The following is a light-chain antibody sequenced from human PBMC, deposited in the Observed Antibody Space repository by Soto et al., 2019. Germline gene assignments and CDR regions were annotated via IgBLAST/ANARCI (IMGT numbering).Light chain of an antibody. CDR3: QQYSSSAT. CDR2: GAS. J-gene: IGKJ1*01. CDR1: QNITPW. Sequence: DIQMTQSPSTLSASVGDRVTIACRASQNITPWLAWYQQKPGKAPKLLIYGASSLEGGVPSRFSGSGSGTDFILTISSLQPDDFATYYCQQYSSSATFGQGTKVDIK. V-gene: IGKV1-5*01.